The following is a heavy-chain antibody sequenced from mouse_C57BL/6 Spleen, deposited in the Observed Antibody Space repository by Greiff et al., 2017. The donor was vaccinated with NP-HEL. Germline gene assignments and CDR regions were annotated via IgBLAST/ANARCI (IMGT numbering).Heavy chain of an antibody. V-gene: IGHV1-52*01. J-gene: IGHJ4*01. CDR1: GYTFTSYW. Sequence: VQLQQPGAELVRPGSSVKLSCKASGYTFTSYWMHWVKQRPIQGLEWIGNIDPSDSETHYNQKFKDKATLTVDKSSSTAYMQLSSLTSEDSAVYYCARRGITTVDYAMDYWGQGTSVTVSS. CDR2: IDPSDSET. D-gene: IGHD1-1*01. CDR3: ARRGITTVDYAMDY.